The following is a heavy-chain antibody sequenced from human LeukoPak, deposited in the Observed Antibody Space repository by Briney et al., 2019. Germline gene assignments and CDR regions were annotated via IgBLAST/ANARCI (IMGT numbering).Heavy chain of an antibody. CDR1: GGSIGSYY. CDR2: IYYSGST. V-gene: IGHV4-59*08. Sequence: SETLSLTCIVSGGSIGSYYWSWIRQPPGKGLEWIGHIYYSGSTDYNPSLRSRVTISVDTSKNQFSLKLSSVTAADTAVYYCARHRSSRYGMDVWGQGTTVTVSS. CDR3: ARHRSSRYGMDV. J-gene: IGHJ6*02. D-gene: IGHD6-25*01.